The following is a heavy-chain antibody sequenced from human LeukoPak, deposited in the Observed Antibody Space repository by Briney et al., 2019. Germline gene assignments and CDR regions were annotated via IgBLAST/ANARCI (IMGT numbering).Heavy chain of an antibody. J-gene: IGHJ4*02. Sequence: GASVKVSCKASGFTFSGSAVQWVRQARGQRLEWIGWIVVGTGNTNYAQRFQGRVTITRDMSTSTSYMELSSLRSEDTAVYYCASVYDSSGYYLDYWGQGTLVTVSS. CDR1: GFTFSGSA. CDR2: IVVGTGNT. V-gene: IGHV1-58*01. D-gene: IGHD3-22*01. CDR3: ASVYDSSGYYLDY.